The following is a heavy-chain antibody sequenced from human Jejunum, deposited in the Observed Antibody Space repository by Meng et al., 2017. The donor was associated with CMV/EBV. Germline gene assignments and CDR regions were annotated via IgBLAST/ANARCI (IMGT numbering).Heavy chain of an antibody. J-gene: IGHJ4*02. CDR3: ARGFLNGYQPFDY. CDR2: IIAIFKTP. Sequence: QVQLMQSGAEVKGPGSSMKVSCKSSGGSVNNYAFNWVRQAPGQGLEWMGGIIAIFKTPNYAQKFQGRLTITADESTGTSYMELTSLTSEDTAVYYCARGFLNGYQPFDYWGQGTLVTASS. CDR1: GGSVNNYA. D-gene: IGHD5-24*01. V-gene: IGHV1-69*12.